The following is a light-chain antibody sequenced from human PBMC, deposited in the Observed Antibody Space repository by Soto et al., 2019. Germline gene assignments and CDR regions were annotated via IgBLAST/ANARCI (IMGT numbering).Light chain of an antibody. Sequence: DVQMTQSPSSLSASVGDRVTITCRASQNIAGYLNWYQQKPGTAPKLLIYASSRLQSGVPSRFSGSGSGTDFTLAISSLQPEDFATYYCQQSYSVPRTFGGGNKVE. CDR3: QQSYSVPRT. V-gene: IGKV1-39*01. CDR2: ASS. CDR1: QNIAGY. J-gene: IGKJ4*01.